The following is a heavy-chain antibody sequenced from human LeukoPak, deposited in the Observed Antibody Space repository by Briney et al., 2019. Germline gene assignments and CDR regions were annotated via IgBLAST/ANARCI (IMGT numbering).Heavy chain of an antibody. D-gene: IGHD2-8*02. CDR1: GYTFTGYY. CDR3: ARSVELADYYYYYMDV. Sequence: ASVKVSCKASGYTFTGYYMHWVRQAPGQGLEWMGWINPNSGGTNYAQKFQGWVTMTRDTSISTAYMELSRLRSDDTAVYYCARSVELADYYYYYMDVWGKGTTVTVSS. V-gene: IGHV1-2*04. J-gene: IGHJ6*03. CDR2: INPNSGGT.